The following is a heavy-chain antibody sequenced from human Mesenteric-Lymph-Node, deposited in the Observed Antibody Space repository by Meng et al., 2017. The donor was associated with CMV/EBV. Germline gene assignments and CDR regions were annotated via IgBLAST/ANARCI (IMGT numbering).Heavy chain of an antibody. CDR3: ASGYSVYYGMDV. V-gene: IGHV3-30*04. D-gene: IGHD4-23*01. CDR1: GFTFSNYA. J-gene: IGHJ6*02. CDR2: ISYDGSNN. Sequence: GESLKISCAASGFTFSNYAMHWVRQAPGKGLEWVAVISYDGSNNSYSDSVKGRFTISRDNSKNTLYLQMNSLRAEDTAVYYCASGYSVYYGMDVWGQGTTVTVSS.